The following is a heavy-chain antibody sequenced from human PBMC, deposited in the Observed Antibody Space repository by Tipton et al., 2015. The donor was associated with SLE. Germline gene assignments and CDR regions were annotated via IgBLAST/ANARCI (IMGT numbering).Heavy chain of an antibody. Sequence: TLSLTCSVSGGSISSGSYYWSWIRQPAGKGLEWIGRIYSRGSTNSNLSLKSRVTISADTYKNQFSRMLSSVTTADTAVYYCAREGAEKVRTSYYYYMDVWGKGTTVAISS. J-gene: IGHJ6*03. CDR3: AREGAEKVRTSYYYYMDV. CDR1: GGSISSGSYY. D-gene: IGHD3-10*01. V-gene: IGHV4-61*02. CDR2: IYSRGST.